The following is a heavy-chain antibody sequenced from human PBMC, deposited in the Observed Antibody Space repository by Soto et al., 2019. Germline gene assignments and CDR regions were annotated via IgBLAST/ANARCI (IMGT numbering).Heavy chain of an antibody. CDR1: GGSISSGGYS. J-gene: IGHJ4*02. V-gene: IGHV4-30-2*01. D-gene: IGHD3-16*01. Sequence: SETLSLTCAVSGGSISSGGYSWSWIRQPPGKGLEWTGYIYHSGSPYYNPSLKSRVTISVDRSKNQFSLKLSSVTAADTAVYYCARGPPFHWGQGTLVTVSS. CDR2: IYHSGSP. CDR3: ARGPPFH.